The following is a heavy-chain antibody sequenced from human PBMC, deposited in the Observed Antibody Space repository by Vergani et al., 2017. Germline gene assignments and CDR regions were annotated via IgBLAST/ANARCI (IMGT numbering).Heavy chain of an antibody. CDR2: IYSGGST. V-gene: IGHV3-66*03. Sequence: EVQLVESGGGLIQPGGSLRLSCAASGFTVSSNYMSWVRQAPGKGLEWVSVIYSGGSTYYADSVKGRFTISRDNSKNTLYLQMGSLRAEDMAVYYCARSYDSSGYYPNYGMDVWGQGTTVTVSS. CDR1: GFTVSSNY. CDR3: ARSYDSSGYYPNYGMDV. J-gene: IGHJ6*02. D-gene: IGHD3-22*01.